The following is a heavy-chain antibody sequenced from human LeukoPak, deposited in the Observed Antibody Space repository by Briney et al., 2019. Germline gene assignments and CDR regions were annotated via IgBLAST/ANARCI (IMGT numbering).Heavy chain of an antibody. Sequence: SETLSLTCTVSGGSISSSTYYWGWIRQPPGKGLEWIGSISYSGNIYYNPSLKSRVTISVDTSKNQFSLKLSSVTAADTAVYYCARQRRLELPDYSGQGTLVTVSS. J-gene: IGHJ4*02. CDR2: ISYSGNI. CDR1: GGSISSSTYY. D-gene: IGHD3-16*01. V-gene: IGHV4-39*01. CDR3: ARQRRLELPDY.